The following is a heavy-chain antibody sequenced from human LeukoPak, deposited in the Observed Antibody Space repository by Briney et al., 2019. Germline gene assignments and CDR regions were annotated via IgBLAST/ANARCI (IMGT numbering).Heavy chain of an antibody. V-gene: IGHV4-34*01. J-gene: IGHJ5*02. CDR2: INHSGST. Sequence: SETLSFTCAVYGGSFSGYYWSWIRQPPGKGLEWIGEINHSGSTNYNPSLKSRVTLSVDTSKNQFSLKLSSVTAADTAVYYCARDGYGGNWFDPWGQGTLVTVSS. CDR1: GGSFSGYY. CDR3: ARDGYGGNWFDP. D-gene: IGHD4-23*01.